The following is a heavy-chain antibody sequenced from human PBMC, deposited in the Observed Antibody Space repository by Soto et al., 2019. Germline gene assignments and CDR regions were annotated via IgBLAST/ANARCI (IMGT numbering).Heavy chain of an antibody. CDR1: GFTFSTYA. CDR2: ISGSGGTA. D-gene: IGHD6-19*01. V-gene: IGHV3-23*01. CDR3: AKDRSSGWFFDD. J-gene: IGHJ4*02. Sequence: GGSLRLSCAASGFTFSTYAMTWVRQAPGKGLEWVSCISGSGGTAYYADSVKGRFTISRDNSKGSLFLQMSNVRAEDSAVYYCAKDRSSGWFFDDWGQGTRVTVSS.